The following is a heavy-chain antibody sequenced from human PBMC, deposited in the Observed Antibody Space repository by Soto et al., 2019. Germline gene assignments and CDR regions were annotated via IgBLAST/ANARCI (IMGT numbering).Heavy chain of an antibody. Sequence: SGPTLVNPTQTLTLTCTFSGFSLSTSGVGVGWIRQPPGKALEWLALIYWDDDKRYSPSLKSRLTITKDTSKNQVVLTMTNMDPVDTATFYFAPFSVDTALFIWVEYWGKETLFTVAS. J-gene: IGHJ4*02. V-gene: IGHV2-5*02. D-gene: IGHD5-18*01. CDR2: IYWDDDK. CDR3: APFSVDTALFIWVEY. CDR1: GFSLSTSGVG.